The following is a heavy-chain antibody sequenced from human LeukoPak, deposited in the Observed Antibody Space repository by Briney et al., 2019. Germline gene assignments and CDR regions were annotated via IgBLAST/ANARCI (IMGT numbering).Heavy chain of an antibody. Sequence: QPGGSLRLSCAASGFTFSSYAMGWVRQAPGKGLEWGSAITASGGNTYYADSVKGRFTISRDNSKNTLYLQVNSLRAEDTAVYYCAKGNGYSYGRYYFDYWGQGTLVTVSS. CDR1: GFTFSSYA. J-gene: IGHJ4*02. D-gene: IGHD5-18*01. CDR2: ITASGGNT. CDR3: AKGNGYSYGRYYFDY. V-gene: IGHV3-23*01.